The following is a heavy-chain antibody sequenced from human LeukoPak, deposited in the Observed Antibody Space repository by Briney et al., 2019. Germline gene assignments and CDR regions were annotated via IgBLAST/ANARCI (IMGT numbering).Heavy chain of an antibody. CDR3: ARIYCEVESTC. Sequence: GESLKISCKASGYTFSSYWIGWVRQVPGKGLEWMGVIYPEDSDTRYSPSFQGQVTISADTSISTAYLQWSSLQPSDTAMYYCARIYCEVESTCWGQGTLVTVSS. CDR2: IYPEDSDT. J-gene: IGHJ4*02. D-gene: IGHD2-21*01. V-gene: IGHV5-51*01. CDR1: GYTFSSYW.